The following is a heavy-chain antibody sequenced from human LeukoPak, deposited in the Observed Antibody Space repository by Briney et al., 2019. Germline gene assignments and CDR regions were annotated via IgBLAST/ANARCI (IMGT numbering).Heavy chain of an antibody. V-gene: IGHV4-30-2*06. J-gene: IGHJ3*02. CDR2: IYHSGST. CDR1: GGSISSGGYS. CDR3: AREHIEGAFDI. Sequence: PSETLSLTCAVSGGSISSGGYSWSWIRQSPGKGLEWIGYIYHSGSTYYNPSLKSRVTISVDRSKNQFSLKLSSATAADTAVYYCAREHIEGAFDIWGQGTMVTVSS.